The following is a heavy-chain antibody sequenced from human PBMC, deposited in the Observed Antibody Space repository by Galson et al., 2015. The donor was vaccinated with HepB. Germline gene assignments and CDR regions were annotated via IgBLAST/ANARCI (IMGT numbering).Heavy chain of an antibody. V-gene: IGHV3-11*06. D-gene: IGHD1/OR15-1a*01. J-gene: IGHJ3*02. CDR3: VRDRQWNSGDAFDI. CDR1: GFTFSDSY. CDR2: IGKTSRYT. Sequence: SLRLSCAASGFTFSDSYMSWIRQAPGKGLEWVSYIGKTSRYTYYTESVKGRFTVSRDNSSNSLFLHMSGLRAEDTAVYYCVRDRQWNSGDAFDIWGQGTMVTVSA.